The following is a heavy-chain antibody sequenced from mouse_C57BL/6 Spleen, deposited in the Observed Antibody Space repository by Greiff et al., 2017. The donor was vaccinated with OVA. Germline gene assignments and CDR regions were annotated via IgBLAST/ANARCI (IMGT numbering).Heavy chain of an antibody. CDR1: GYSITSGYY. V-gene: IGHV3-6*01. CDR3: ARRSQATDAMDY. Sequence: ESGPGLVKPSQSLSLTCSVTGYSITSGYYWNWIRQFPGNKLEWMGYISYDGSNNYNPSLKNRISITRDTSKNQFFLKLNSVTTEDTATYYCARRSQATDAMDYWGQGTSVTVSS. D-gene: IGHD3-2*02. CDR2: ISYDGSN. J-gene: IGHJ4*01.